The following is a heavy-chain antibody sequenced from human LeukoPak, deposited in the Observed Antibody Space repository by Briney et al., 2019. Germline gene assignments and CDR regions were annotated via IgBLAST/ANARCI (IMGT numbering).Heavy chain of an antibody. D-gene: IGHD6-19*01. Sequence: GASVNVSCKASGYTFTGYYMHWVRQAPGQGLEWMGWINPNSGGTNYAQKFQGRVTMTRDTSISTAYMELSRLRSDDTAVYYCARDANIAVAFNWFDPWGQGTLVTVSS. J-gene: IGHJ5*02. CDR2: INPNSGGT. CDR1: GYTFTGYY. V-gene: IGHV1-2*02. CDR3: ARDANIAVAFNWFDP.